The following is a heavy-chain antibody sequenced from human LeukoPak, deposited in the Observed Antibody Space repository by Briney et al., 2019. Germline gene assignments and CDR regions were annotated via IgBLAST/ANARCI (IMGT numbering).Heavy chain of an antibody. Sequence: SETLSLTCTVSGGSISSSSYSWGWIRQPPGKGLEWIGSIYYSGSTYYNPSLKSRVTISVDTSKNQFSLKLSSVTAADTAVYYCARRLPGFPLDYWGQGTLVTVSS. D-gene: IGHD2-21*01. CDR1: GGSISSSSYS. CDR3: ARRLPGFPLDY. V-gene: IGHV4-39*01. CDR2: IYYSGST. J-gene: IGHJ4*02.